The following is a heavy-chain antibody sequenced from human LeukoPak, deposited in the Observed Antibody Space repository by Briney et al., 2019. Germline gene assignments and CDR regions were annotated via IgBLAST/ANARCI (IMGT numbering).Heavy chain of an antibody. Sequence: QPGRSLRLSCAASGFTFSSYGMHWVRQAPGKGLEWVAVISYDGSNKYYADSVKGRFTISRDNSKNTLYLQMNSLRAEDTAVYYCAKSSWFGELPSWGQGTLVTVSS. CDR2: ISYDGSNK. CDR3: AKSSWFGELPS. V-gene: IGHV3-30*18. D-gene: IGHD3-10*01. J-gene: IGHJ4*02. CDR1: GFTFSSYG.